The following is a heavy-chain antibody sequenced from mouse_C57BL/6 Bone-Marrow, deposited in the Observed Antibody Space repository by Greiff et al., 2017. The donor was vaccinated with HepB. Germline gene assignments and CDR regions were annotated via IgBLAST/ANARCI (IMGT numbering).Heavy chain of an antibody. D-gene: IGHD1-1*01. CDR1: GYTFTSYD. J-gene: IGHJ2*01. CDR2: NYPRDGST. CDR3: ARYYYGYYFDY. Sequence: QVQLQQSGPELVKPGASVKLSCKASGYTFTSYDINRVKQRPGPGLEWIGWNYPRDGSTKYNEKFKGKATLTVDTSSSTAYLELHSLTSEDSAVYFCARYYYGYYFDYWGQGTTLTVSS. V-gene: IGHV1-85*01.